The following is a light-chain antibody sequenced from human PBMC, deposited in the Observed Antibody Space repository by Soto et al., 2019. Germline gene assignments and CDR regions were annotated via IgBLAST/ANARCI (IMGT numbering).Light chain of an antibody. CDR2: DVS. CDR1: SSDVGGSDY. Sequence: QSVLTQPASLSRSPGQSITLSCTGTSSDVGGSDYVSWYQHHPDKAPKLIISDVSNRPPGVSYRFSGSKSGNTASLTISGLQAEDEAIYYCSSHTNTNSYVFGTGTKVTVL. V-gene: IGLV2-14*03. CDR3: SSHTNTNSYV. J-gene: IGLJ1*01.